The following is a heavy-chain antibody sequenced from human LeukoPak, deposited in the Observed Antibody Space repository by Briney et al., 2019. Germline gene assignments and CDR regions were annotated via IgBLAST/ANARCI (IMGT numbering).Heavy chain of an antibody. Sequence: PGGSLRLSCAASGFTFSSYWMSWVRQAPGKGLEWVANIKQDGSEKYYVDSVKGRFTIPRDNAKNSLYLQMNSLRAEDTAVYYCARGIVITFGGVGFTGGYFDYWGQGTLVTVSS. CDR1: GFTFSSYW. V-gene: IGHV3-7*01. CDR2: IKQDGSEK. J-gene: IGHJ4*02. D-gene: IGHD3-16*01. CDR3: ARGIVITFGGVGFTGGYFDY.